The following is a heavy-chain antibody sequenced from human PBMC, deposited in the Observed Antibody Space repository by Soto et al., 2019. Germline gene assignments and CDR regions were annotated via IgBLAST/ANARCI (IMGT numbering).Heavy chain of an antibody. V-gene: IGHV4-34*01. J-gene: IGHJ2*01. CDR3: ARESHDILTGPPWVWYFDL. CDR1: GGSFSGYY. CDR2: INDRGSI. D-gene: IGHD3-9*01. Sequence: QVQLQQWGAGPLRPLETLSLTCGVSGGSFSGYYWAWIRQSPGKGLEWIGEINDRGSINYNTSLKSRVIISVDTSKNHYSLNLRSVTAADTAVYYCARESHDILTGPPWVWYFDLWGRGTLVTVSS.